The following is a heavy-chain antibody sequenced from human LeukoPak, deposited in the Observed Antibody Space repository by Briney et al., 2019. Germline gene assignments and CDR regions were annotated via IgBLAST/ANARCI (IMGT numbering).Heavy chain of an antibody. CDR3: ASLDYGGNRGYYFDY. CDR2: IYTSGST. Sequence: SETLSPTCTVSGGSISSGSYYWSWIRQPAGKGLEWIGRIYTSGSTNYNPSLKSRVTISVDTSKNQFSLKLSSVTAADTAVYYCASLDYGGNRGYYFDYWGQGTLVTVSS. V-gene: IGHV4-61*02. CDR1: GGSISSGSYY. J-gene: IGHJ4*02. D-gene: IGHD4-23*01.